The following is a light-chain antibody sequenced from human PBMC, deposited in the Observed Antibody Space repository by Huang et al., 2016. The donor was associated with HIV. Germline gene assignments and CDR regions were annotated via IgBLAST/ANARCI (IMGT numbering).Light chain of an antibody. CDR2: GSS. CDR3: HQYNNWLLS. J-gene: IGKJ4*01. CDR1: RSVSTN. V-gene: IGKV3-15*01. Sequence: EIVMTQSPATLSVSPGQRVTLSCRANRSVSTNLAWYQQRHGQGPRRRIYGSSTRAPGIPARCRGSGSGTDFSLTISSLQSEDFALYYCHQYNNWLLSFGGGTRV.